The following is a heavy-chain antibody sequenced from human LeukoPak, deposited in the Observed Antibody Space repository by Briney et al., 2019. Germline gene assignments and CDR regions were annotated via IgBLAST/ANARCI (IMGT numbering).Heavy chain of an antibody. Sequence: ASVKVSCKTSGYVFTAYYIHWVRQAPGQGLEWLGFVKPDTGATNSAQQLQGRVSMTRDASVTTAYMELSGLTSDDTALYFCARERPTLLTRIRGIATAPDHWGQGTLVTVSS. CDR3: ARERPTLLTRIRGIATAPDH. D-gene: IGHD3-10*01. CDR1: GYVFTAYY. J-gene: IGHJ5*02. V-gene: IGHV1-2*02. CDR2: VKPDTGAT.